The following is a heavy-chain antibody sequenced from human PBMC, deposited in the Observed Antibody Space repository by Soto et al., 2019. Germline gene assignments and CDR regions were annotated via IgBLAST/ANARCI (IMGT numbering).Heavy chain of an antibody. D-gene: IGHD2-2*02. V-gene: IGHV1-69*13. CDR2: IIPIFGTA. Sequence: ASVKVSCKASGGTFSSYAISWVRQAPGQGLEWMGGIIPIFGTANYAQKFQGRVTITADESTSTAYMELSSLRSEDTAVYYCAREGGIVVGPAAIHDGWFDPWGQGTLVTVSS. J-gene: IGHJ5*02. CDR3: AREGGIVVGPAAIHDGWFDP. CDR1: GGTFSSYA.